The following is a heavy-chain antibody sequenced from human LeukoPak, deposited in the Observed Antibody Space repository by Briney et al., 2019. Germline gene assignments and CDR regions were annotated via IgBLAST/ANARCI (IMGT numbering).Heavy chain of an antibody. CDR3: ARLQYCSGTSCYWFDP. J-gene: IGHJ5*02. Sequence: SETLSLTCAVSGGSISSVNLWSWVRQPPGKGLEWVGEMYLSGTTTYNPSLRGRVTISIDKSKNQLSLKLSSVTAADTAVYYCARLQYCSGTSCYWFDPWGQGTLVTVSS. V-gene: IGHV4-4*02. D-gene: IGHD2-2*01. CDR1: GGSISSVNL. CDR2: MYLSGTT.